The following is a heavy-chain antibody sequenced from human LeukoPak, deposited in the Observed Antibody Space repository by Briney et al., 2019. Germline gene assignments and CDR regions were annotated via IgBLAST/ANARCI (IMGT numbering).Heavy chain of an antibody. J-gene: IGHJ3*02. CDR2: IRGSGGST. D-gene: IGHD3-10*01. V-gene: IGHV3-23*01. Sequence: GGSLRLSCAASGFSFSSYAMSWVRQAPGKRLEWVSAIRGSGGSTYYADSVKGRFTISRDNSKNTLPLQVNSLRGEDTAVYYCAKYRSGVNDAFDIWGQGTMVTVSS. CDR1: GFSFSSYA. CDR3: AKYRSGVNDAFDI.